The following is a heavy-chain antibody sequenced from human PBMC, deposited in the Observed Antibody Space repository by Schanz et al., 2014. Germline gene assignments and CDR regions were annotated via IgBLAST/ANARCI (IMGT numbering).Heavy chain of an antibody. D-gene: IGHD3-3*02. CDR1: GFTFSSYL. CDR2: IHHSGSI. CDR3: ARHLVNAYGMDV. Sequence: VQLLESGGGLVQPGGSLRHSCAASGFTFSSYLMSWVRQAPGKGLQWIGEIHHSGSIIYNPSLRSGVTISMDTSKNQFFLKVTSVTAADTAVYYCARHLVNAYGMDVWGQGTAVTVSS. V-gene: IGHV4-34*01. J-gene: IGHJ6*02.